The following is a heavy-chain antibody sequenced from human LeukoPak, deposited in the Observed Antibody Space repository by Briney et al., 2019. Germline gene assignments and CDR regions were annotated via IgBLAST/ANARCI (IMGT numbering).Heavy chain of an antibody. CDR2: IFGGGGT. J-gene: IGHJ6*02. Sequence: GGSLRPSCAASGFTVSTNYMSWVRQAPGKGLEWVSVIFGGGGTSYADSVEGRFTVSRDNSKNTLYLQMNSLRAEDTAVYYCASLRGMDVWAKGPRSPSP. V-gene: IGHV3-66*01. CDR1: GFTVSTNY. CDR3: ASLRGMDV.